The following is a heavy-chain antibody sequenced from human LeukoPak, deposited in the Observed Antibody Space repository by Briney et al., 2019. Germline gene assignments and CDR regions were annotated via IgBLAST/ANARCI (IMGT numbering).Heavy chain of an antibody. CDR3: ARDGSTNWYYYYGLDV. V-gene: IGHV7-4-1*02. J-gene: IGHJ6*02. CDR1: GYTFTDYG. Sequence: ASVKVSCKTSGYTFTDYGIHWVRQAPGQGLEWMGWINTCTGDPTYAQAFTGRFVFSLDTSVSTAYLQISSLKADDTAVFYCARDGSTNWYYYYGLDVWGQGTAVTVSS. CDR2: INTCTGDP. D-gene: IGHD1-1*01.